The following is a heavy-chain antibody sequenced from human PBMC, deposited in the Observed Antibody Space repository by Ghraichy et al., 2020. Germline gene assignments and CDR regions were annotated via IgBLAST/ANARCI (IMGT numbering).Heavy chain of an antibody. CDR1: GFTFSSYS. Sequence: GESLNISCAASGFTFSSYSMNWVRQAPGKGLEWVSYISSSSSTIYYADSVKDRFTISRDNAKNSLYLQMNSLRDEDTAVYYCARGAAGPDYWGQGTLVTVSS. CDR3: ARGAAGPDY. D-gene: IGHD6-13*01. V-gene: IGHV3-48*02. CDR2: ISSSSSTI. J-gene: IGHJ4*02.